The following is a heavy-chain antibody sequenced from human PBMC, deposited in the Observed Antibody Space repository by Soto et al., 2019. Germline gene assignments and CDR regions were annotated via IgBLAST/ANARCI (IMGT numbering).Heavy chain of an antibody. Sequence: ASVKVSCKASGYTFTSYGISWVRQAPGQGLEWMGWISAYNGNTNYAQKLQGRVTMTTDTSTSTAYMELRSLRSDDTAVYYCASDQGSSWKGGFYYFDYWGQGTLVTVSS. J-gene: IGHJ4*02. V-gene: IGHV1-18*01. CDR3: ASDQGSSWKGGFYYFDY. CDR1: GYTFTSYG. D-gene: IGHD6-13*01. CDR2: ISAYNGNT.